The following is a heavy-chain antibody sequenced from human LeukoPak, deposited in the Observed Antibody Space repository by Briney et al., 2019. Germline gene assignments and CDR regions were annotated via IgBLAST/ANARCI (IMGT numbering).Heavy chain of an antibody. V-gene: IGHV3-73*01. CDR3: TRVTTVAASDFDY. D-gene: IGHD6-19*01. CDR2: IRSKADNYAT. CDR1: GFTFSGSA. J-gene: IGHJ4*02. Sequence: GGSLRLSCAASGFTFSGSAIHWVRQASGKGLEWVGRIRSKADNYATEYVASVKGRFIISRDDSKNTTFLQMNSLKTEDTAVYYCTRVTTVAASDFDYWGQGTLVTVSS.